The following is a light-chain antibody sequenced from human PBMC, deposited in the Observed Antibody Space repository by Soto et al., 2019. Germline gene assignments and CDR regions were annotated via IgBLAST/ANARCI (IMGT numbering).Light chain of an antibody. Sequence: QSVLTQPPSASGTPGQRDTISCSGSNSNIGSNTVNWYQQLPGTAPKLLIYYDNLRPSGVPDRISGSKSGTSASLAISGLHSDDEADYYCAAWDDSLNGRVFGTGTKATVL. J-gene: IGLJ1*01. CDR2: YDN. V-gene: IGLV1-44*01. CDR1: NSNIGSNT. CDR3: AAWDDSLNGRV.